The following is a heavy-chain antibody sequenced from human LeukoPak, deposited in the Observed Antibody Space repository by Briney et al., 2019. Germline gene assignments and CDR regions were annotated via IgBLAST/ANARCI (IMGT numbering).Heavy chain of an antibody. CDR2: MNPNCGNK. CDR3: ARADVVVVAATRPTPYYYMDV. J-gene: IGHJ6*03. Sequence: GASVKVSCKASVYTFTSYDINWVRQATGQGLEWMGWMNPNCGNKGYAQKFQGTVTTTRNTSTSTAYMELRSLRSEDTAVYYCARADVVVVAATRPTPYYYMDVWGKGTTVTVSS. CDR1: VYTFTSYD. D-gene: IGHD2-15*01. V-gene: IGHV1-8*03.